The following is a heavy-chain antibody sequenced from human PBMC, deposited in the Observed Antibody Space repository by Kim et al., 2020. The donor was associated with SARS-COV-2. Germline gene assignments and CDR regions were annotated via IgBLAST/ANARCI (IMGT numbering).Heavy chain of an antibody. Sequence: GGSLRLSCAASGFTVSSNYMSWVRQAPGKGLEWVSVIYSGGSTYYADSVKGRFTISRDNSKNTLYLQMNSLRAEDTAVYYCARGVDQFIYDILTGYQQRQSFDPWGQGTLVTVSS. CDR2: IYSGGST. CDR3: ARGVDQFIYDILTGYQQRQSFDP. CDR1: GFTVSSNY. J-gene: IGHJ5*02. D-gene: IGHD3-9*01. V-gene: IGHV3-66*01.